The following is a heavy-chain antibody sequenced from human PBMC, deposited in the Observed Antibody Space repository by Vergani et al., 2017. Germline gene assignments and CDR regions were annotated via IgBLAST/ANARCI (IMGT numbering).Heavy chain of an antibody. J-gene: IGHJ6*03. CDR2: ISAYNGNT. V-gene: IGHV1-18*01. CDR1: GYTFTSYG. D-gene: IGHD2-15*01. Sequence: QVQLVQSGAEVKKPGASVKVSCKASGYTFTSYGISWVRQAPGQGLEWMGWISAYNGNTNYAQKLQGRVTMTTDTSKSTAYMELRSLRSYDTAVYYCARVILGYCSGGSCPYYYYYYMDVWGKGTTVTVSS. CDR3: ARVILGYCSGGSCPYYYYYYMDV.